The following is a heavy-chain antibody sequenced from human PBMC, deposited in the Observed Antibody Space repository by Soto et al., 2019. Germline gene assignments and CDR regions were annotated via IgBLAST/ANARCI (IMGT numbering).Heavy chain of an antibody. CDR1: GGSISSSNYY. CDR3: ARPRSRSSWAIDY. Sequence: QLQLQESGPGLVKPSETLSLTCTVSGGSISSSNYYWGWIRQPPGKGLEWIGSIDYSGSTYYNPSLKSRVTISVDTSKNQFPLKLSAVTAADTAVYYCARPRSRSSWAIDYWGQGTLVTVSS. D-gene: IGHD6-13*01. V-gene: IGHV4-39*01. CDR2: IDYSGST. J-gene: IGHJ4*02.